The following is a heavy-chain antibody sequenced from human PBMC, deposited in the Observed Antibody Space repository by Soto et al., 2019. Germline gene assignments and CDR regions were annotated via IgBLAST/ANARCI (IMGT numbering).Heavy chain of an antibody. CDR3: AKRAYSPWSYDWFDP. CDR2: ISGSGGST. J-gene: IGHJ5*02. CDR1: CFTFSSYA. Sequence: GSLRPSCAASCFTFSSYAMSWVRQAAGKGLEWGSAISGSGGSTYYADSVKGRFTISRDNSKNTLYLQMISLRAEDTAVYYCAKRAYSPWSYDWFDPWGQGTLVTVSS. D-gene: IGHD5-18*01. V-gene: IGHV3-23*01.